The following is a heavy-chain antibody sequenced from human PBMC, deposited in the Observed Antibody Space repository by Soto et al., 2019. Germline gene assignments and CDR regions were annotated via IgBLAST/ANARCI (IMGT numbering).Heavy chain of an antibody. J-gene: IGHJ4*02. CDR1: GYTFTSYD. V-gene: IGHV1-8*01. Sequence: ASVKVSCKASGYTFTSYDINWVRQATGQGLEWMGWMNPNSGNTGYAQKFQGRVTMATDTSTSTAYMELRSLRSDDTAVYYCARELFRRPSSSLMNYWGQGTLVTVSS. D-gene: IGHD6-13*01. CDR3: ARELFRRPSSSLMNY. CDR2: MNPNSGNT.